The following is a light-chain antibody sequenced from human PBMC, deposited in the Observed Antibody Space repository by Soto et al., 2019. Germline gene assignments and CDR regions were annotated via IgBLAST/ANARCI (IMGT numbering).Light chain of an antibody. J-gene: IGLJ2*01. V-gene: IGLV2-14*01. Sequence: QSALPQPASVSRSPGQSITISCTGTSSDVGGYNYVSWYQQHPGKAPKLMIYDVSDRPSGVSNRFSGSKSGNTASLTISGLQAEDEADNYCSSYTSRSTVVFGGGTKVTVL. CDR2: DVS. CDR3: SSYTSRSTVV. CDR1: SSDVGGYNY.